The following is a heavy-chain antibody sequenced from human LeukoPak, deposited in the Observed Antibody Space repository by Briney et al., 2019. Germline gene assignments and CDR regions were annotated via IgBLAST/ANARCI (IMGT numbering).Heavy chain of an antibody. CDR1: GFTISSYA. J-gene: IGHJ4*02. D-gene: IGHD3-3*01. CDR3: AKDGERSLEWSPPLGY. V-gene: IGHV3-23*01. Sequence: GGSLRLSCAVSGFTISSYAMSWVRQAPGKGLEWVSAMSGSAGSTYYADSVKGRITISRDNSKNMLYLEMNSLRAEDTAVYYCAKDGERSLEWSPPLGYWGQETLVTVSS. CDR2: MSGSAGST.